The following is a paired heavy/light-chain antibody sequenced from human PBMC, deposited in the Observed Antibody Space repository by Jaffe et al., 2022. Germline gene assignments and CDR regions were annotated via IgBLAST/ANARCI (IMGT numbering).Light chain of an antibody. J-gene: IGLJ2*01. V-gene: IGLV2-14*03. CDR3: SSYTSSSTLGPFVV. CDR1: SSDVGGYNY. CDR2: DVS. Sequence: QSALTQPASVSGSPGQSITISCTGTSSDVGGYNYVSWYQQHPGKAPKLMIYDVSNRPSGVSNRFSGSKSGNTASLTISGLQAEDEADYYCSSYTSSSTLGPFVVFGGGTKLTVL.
Heavy chain of an antibody. CDR2: IYYSGST. J-gene: IGHJ6*03. V-gene: IGHV4-59*01. Sequence: QVQLQESGPGLVKPSETLSLTCTVSGGSISSYYWSWIRQPPGKGLEWIGYIYYSGSTNYNPSLKSRVTISVDTSKNQFSLKLSSVTAADTAVYYCARARGVITFGGVIAPPYYYYYMDVWGKGTTVTVSS. CDR3: ARARGVITFGGVIAPPYYYYYMDV. CDR1: GGSISSYY. D-gene: IGHD3-16*02.